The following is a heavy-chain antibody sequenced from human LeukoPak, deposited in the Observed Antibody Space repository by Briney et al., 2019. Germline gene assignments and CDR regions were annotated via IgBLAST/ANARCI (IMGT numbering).Heavy chain of an antibody. J-gene: IGHJ4*02. CDR1: GFTFSSYA. CDR2: ISYDGSNK. CDR3: AKDGVLRYFDWLPKSGISYFDY. D-gene: IGHD3-9*01. V-gene: IGHV3-30*04. Sequence: GGSLRLSCAASGFTFSSYAMHWVRQAPGKGLEWVAVISYDGSNKYYADSVKGRFTISRDNSKNTLYLQMNSLRAEDTAVYYCAKDGVLRYFDWLPKSGISYFDYWGQGTLVTVSS.